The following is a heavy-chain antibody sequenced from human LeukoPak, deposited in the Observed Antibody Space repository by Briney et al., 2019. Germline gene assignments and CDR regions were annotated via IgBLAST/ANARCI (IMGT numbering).Heavy chain of an antibody. CDR2: ISYSGST. CDR3: ARGGAAAGQYYFDY. Sequence: SETLSLTCTVSGGSISSSTYNWGWIRQPPGKGLEWIGSISYSGSTYYTPSLKSRVTISVDTSKNQFSLELRSVTAADTAVYFCARGGAAAGQYYFDYWGQGTLVTVSS. J-gene: IGHJ4*02. D-gene: IGHD6-13*01. CDR1: GGSISSSTYN. V-gene: IGHV4-39*01.